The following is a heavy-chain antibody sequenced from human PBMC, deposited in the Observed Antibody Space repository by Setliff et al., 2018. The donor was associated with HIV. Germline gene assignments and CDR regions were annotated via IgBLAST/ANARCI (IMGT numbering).Heavy chain of an antibody. V-gene: IGHV1-69*05. CDR1: GGTFSSYT. CDR3: ARTREMVRGVITPAFDY. Sequence: SVKVSCKASGGTFSSYTINWVRQAPGQGLEWMGGIIPIFGTANYAQKFQGRVTITTDESTSTAYMELSSLRSEDTALYYCARTREMVRGVITPAFDYWGLGTLGTVS. CDR2: IIPIFGTA. J-gene: IGHJ4*02. D-gene: IGHD3-10*01.